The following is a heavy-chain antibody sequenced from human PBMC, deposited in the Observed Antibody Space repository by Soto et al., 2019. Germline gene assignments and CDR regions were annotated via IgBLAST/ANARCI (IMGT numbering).Heavy chain of an antibody. J-gene: IGHJ2*01. CDR3: ARGRGDGYNQDWYFDL. D-gene: IGHD3-10*01. Sequence: LSLTCAVYGGSFSGYYWNWIRQPPGKGLEWIGEINHSGSTNYNPSLRSRVSISVGTSNNQFSLKLSSVTAADTAVYYCARGRGDGYNQDWYFDLWGRGTLVTVSS. V-gene: IGHV4-34*01. CDR2: INHSGST. CDR1: GGSFSGYY.